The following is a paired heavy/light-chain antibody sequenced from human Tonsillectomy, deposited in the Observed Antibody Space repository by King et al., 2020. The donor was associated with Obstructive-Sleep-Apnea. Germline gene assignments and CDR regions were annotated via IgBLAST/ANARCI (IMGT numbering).Heavy chain of an antibody. Sequence: QVQLVESGGGVVQPGRSLRLSCAASGFTFITYGMHWVRQAPGKGLEWVAVISYDGSNKFYADSVKGRFTISRDNSKNTLYLQMNSLRAEDTALYYCAKDFIGYCSGGSCYSHWYFDLWGRGTLVTVSS. CDR2: ISYDGSNK. J-gene: IGHJ2*01. D-gene: IGHD2-15*01. V-gene: IGHV3-30*18. CDR1: GFTFITYG. CDR3: AKDFIGYCSGGSCYSHWYFDL.
Light chain of an antibody. Sequence: QSALTQPASVSGSPGQSITISCTGTSSDVGGYNYVSWYQQHPGKAPKLMIYDVSYRPSGVSNRFSGSKSGNTASLTISGLQAEDEADYYCSSYTSSNTVVFGGGTKLTVL. CDR2: DVS. CDR1: SSDVGGYNY. J-gene: IGLJ2*01. CDR3: SSYTSSNTVV. V-gene: IGLV2-14*01.